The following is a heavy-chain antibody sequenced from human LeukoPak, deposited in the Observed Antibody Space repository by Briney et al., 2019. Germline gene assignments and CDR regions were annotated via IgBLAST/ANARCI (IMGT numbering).Heavy chain of an antibody. CDR1: GLTFSNYG. J-gene: IGHJ4*02. CDR2: IRYDGTNK. V-gene: IGHV3-30*02. CDR3: ARDQTPFY. Sequence: GGSLRLSCAASGLTFSNYGMHWVRQAPGKGLEWVAFIRYDGTNKYYADSVKGRFTISRDNSNNTLYLQMNSLRPEDTAVYCCARDQTPFYWGQGSLVTVSS. D-gene: IGHD2-15*01.